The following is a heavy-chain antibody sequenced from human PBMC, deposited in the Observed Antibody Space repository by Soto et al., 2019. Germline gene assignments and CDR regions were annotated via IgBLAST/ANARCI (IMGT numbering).Heavy chain of an antibody. CDR1: GYTFTTYG. D-gene: IGHD1-7*01. Sequence: QVQLVQSGAEEKKPGASVQVSCQASGYTFTTYGMHWVRQAPGQRLEWIGWIRGDIGDTKFSEKFQGRVTITRDTSASTAYLELSSLKSEDPAIYYCARNVLGGTTDYWGQGALVTVSS. CDR2: IRGDIGDT. V-gene: IGHV1-3*05. J-gene: IGHJ4*02. CDR3: ARNVLGGTTDY.